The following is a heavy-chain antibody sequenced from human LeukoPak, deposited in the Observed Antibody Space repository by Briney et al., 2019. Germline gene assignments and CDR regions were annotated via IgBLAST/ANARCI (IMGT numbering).Heavy chain of an antibody. CDR3: AREHYYDSSGFLGDDAFDI. CDR1: GFTFSSHW. J-gene: IGHJ3*02. Sequence: GGSLRLSCAASGFTFSSHWMSWVRQAPGKGLEWVANIKHDGSEKYYVDSVKGRFTISRDNAKNSLYLQMNSLRAEDTAVYYCAREHYYDSSGFLGDDAFDIWGQGTMVTVSS. D-gene: IGHD3-22*01. CDR2: IKHDGSEK. V-gene: IGHV3-7*01.